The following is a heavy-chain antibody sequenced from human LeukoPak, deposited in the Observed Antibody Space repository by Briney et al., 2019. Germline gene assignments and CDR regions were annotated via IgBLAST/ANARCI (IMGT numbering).Heavy chain of an antibody. CDR2: IYYSGST. J-gene: IGHJ4*02. CDR1: GGSISSGGYS. D-gene: IGHD6-13*01. CDR3: ARGSYSSSWYSKSQYYFDY. V-gene: IGHV4-31*03. Sequence: PSETLSLTCTVSGGSISSGGYSWSWIRQHPGKGLEWIGYIYYSGSTYYNPSLKSRVTISVDTSKNQFSLKLGSVTAADTAVYYCARGSYSSSWYSKSQYYFDYWGQGTLVTVSS.